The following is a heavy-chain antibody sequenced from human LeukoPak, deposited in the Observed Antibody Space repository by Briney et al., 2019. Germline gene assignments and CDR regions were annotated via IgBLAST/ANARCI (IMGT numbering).Heavy chain of an antibody. CDR3: ARGGRYYDILTGYYRSGASTHYFDY. D-gene: IGHD3-9*01. J-gene: IGHJ4*02. CDR1: GGSFSGYY. Sequence: SETLSLTCAVYGGSFSGYYWSWIRQPPGKGLGWIGEINHSGSTNYNPSLKSRVTISVDTSKNQFSLKLSSVTAADTAVYYCARGGRYYDILTGYYRSGASTHYFDYWGQGTLVTVSS. CDR2: INHSGST. V-gene: IGHV4-34*01.